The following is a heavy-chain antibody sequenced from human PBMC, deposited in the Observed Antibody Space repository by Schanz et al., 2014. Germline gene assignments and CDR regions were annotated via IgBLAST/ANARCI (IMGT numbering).Heavy chain of an antibody. D-gene: IGHD2-15*01. CDR3: ARGGGPEDVFDI. V-gene: IGHV1-69*02. CDR2: IIPILGIA. CDR1: GGTFNSYT. Sequence: QVQLVQSGAEVKKPGSSMKVSCKASGGTFNSYTINWVRQAPGQGLEWMGRIIPILGIANYAQKFQGRVTITADKSTFTAYMDVSSLRSDDTAVYYCARGGGPEDVFDIWGQGTILTVSS. J-gene: IGHJ3*02.